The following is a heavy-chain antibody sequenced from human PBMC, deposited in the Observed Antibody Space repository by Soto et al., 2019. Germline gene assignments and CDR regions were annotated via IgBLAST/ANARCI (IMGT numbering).Heavy chain of an antibody. V-gene: IGHV1-24*01. J-gene: IGHJ1*01. CDR3: ATDYNQTDYGDYVYFQH. D-gene: IGHD4-17*01. CDR1: GYTLTELS. Sequence: ASVKVSCKVSGYTLTELSMHWVRQAPGKGLEWMGGFDPEDGETIYAQKFQGRVTMTEDTSTDTAYMELSSLRSEDTAVYYCATDYNQTDYGDYVYFQHWGQGTLVTVPS. CDR2: FDPEDGET.